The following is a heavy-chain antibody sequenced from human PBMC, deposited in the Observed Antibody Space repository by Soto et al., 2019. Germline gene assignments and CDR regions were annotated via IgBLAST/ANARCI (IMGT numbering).Heavy chain of an antibody. CDR1: GFTFSSYS. D-gene: IGHD3-16*01. V-gene: IGHV3-48*02. J-gene: IGHJ6*02. Sequence: PGGSLRLSFAASGFTFSSYSVNWVRPAQGKGLEWFSYIDYSSKTIYYSRSVRGRFAISRDNAKNSLYLQVNSLRDEDTAVYYCARTSYYDYLWGYYYGMDVWGQGT. CDR3: ARTSYYDYLWGYYYGMDV. CDR2: IDYSSKTI.